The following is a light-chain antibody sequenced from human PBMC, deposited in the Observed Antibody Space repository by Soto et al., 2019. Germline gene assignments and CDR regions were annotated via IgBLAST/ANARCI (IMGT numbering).Light chain of an antibody. Sequence: QSVLTQPASVSGSPGQSITISCTGTSSDVGVYNYVSWYQQHPGKAPKLMIYDVSNRPSGVSNRFSGSKSGNTASLTISGLQAEDEADYYCSSYTSSSTRVFGTVTKVTVL. CDR2: DVS. CDR3: SSYTSSSTRV. V-gene: IGLV2-14*01. CDR1: SSDVGVYNY. J-gene: IGLJ1*01.